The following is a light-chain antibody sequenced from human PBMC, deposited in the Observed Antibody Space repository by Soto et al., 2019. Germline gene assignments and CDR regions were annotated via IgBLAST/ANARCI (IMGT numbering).Light chain of an antibody. CDR3: QQPKQWPIT. CDR2: YIS. CDR1: QSAGNF. V-gene: IGKV3D-15*01. Sequence: EIERTQSPATVAVSRGGIAPLSCRASQSAGNFLAWYQQKHGQAPRLLIYYISTRATGIPARFSGSGSGTELTININCLKSEDAEVDEGQQPKQWPITFGQGTRLDIK. J-gene: IGKJ5*01.